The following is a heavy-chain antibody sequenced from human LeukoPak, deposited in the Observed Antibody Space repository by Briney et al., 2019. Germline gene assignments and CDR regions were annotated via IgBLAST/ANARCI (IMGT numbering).Heavy chain of an antibody. J-gene: IGHJ4*02. D-gene: IGHD6-6*01. Sequence: GGSLRLSCAASGFTFSSYAMHWVRQAPGKGLERVAVISYDGSNKYYADSVKGRFTISRDNSKNTLYLQMNSLRAEDTAVYYCARGAGIAARRIRQFDYWGQGTLVTVSS. CDR2: ISYDGSNK. V-gene: IGHV3-30-3*01. CDR1: GFTFSSYA. CDR3: ARGAGIAARRIRQFDY.